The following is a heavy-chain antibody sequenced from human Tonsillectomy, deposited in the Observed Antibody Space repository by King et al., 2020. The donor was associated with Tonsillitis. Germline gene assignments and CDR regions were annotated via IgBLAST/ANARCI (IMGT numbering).Heavy chain of an antibody. J-gene: IGHJ3*02. CDR1: GYTFTSYY. CDR2: INPSGGST. CDR3: ARGDYYDSSGYYSFDAFDI. D-gene: IGHD3-22*01. V-gene: IGHV1-46*01. Sequence: QLVPSGAEVKKPGASVKVSCKASGYTFTSYYMHWVRQAPGQGLEWMGIINPSGGSTSYAQKFQGRVTMTRDTSTSTVYMELSSLRSEDTAVYYCARGDYYDSSGYYSFDAFDIWGQGTMVTVSS.